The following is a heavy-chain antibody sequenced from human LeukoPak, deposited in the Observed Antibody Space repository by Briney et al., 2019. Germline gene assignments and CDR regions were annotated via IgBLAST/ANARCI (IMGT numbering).Heavy chain of an antibody. D-gene: IGHD1-7*01. CDR3: ARDTRELLSYMDV. Sequence: SETLSLTCTVSGGSISNYHWSWIRQPAGKGLEWIGRIYNSGSTNYNPPLKSRVSMSADMSKNQFSLKLSSVTAADTAVYYCARDTRELLSYMDVWGKGTTVTVSS. CDR2: IYNSGST. V-gene: IGHV4-4*07. J-gene: IGHJ6*03. CDR1: GGSISNYH.